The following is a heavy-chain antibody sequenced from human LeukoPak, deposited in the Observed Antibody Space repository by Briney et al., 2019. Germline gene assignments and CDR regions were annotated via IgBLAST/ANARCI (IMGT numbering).Heavy chain of an antibody. Sequence: GGSLRLSCAASGFTFSSYGMHWVRQAPGKGLEWVAVIWYDGSNKYYADSVKGRFTISRDNSKNTLYLQMNSLRAEDTAVYYCARDRELGTLYFGYWGQGTLVTVSS. CDR1: GFTFSSYG. V-gene: IGHV3-33*01. CDR2: IWYDGSNK. J-gene: IGHJ4*02. D-gene: IGHD7-27*01. CDR3: ARDRELGTLYFGY.